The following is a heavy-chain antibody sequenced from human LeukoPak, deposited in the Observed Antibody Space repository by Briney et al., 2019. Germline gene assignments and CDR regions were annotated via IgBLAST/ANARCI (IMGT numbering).Heavy chain of an antibody. CDR2: ISGSGGST. CDR1: GGSISSSN. D-gene: IGHD2-2*01. V-gene: IGHV3-23*01. CDR3: AANPLTEYCSSTSCLFDY. J-gene: IGHJ4*02. Sequence: GTLSLTCAVSGGSISSSNWWSWVRQAPGKGLEWVSAISGSGGSTYYADSVKGRFTISRDNSKNTLYLQMNSLRAEDTAVYYCAANPLTEYCSSTSCLFDYWGQGTLVTVSS.